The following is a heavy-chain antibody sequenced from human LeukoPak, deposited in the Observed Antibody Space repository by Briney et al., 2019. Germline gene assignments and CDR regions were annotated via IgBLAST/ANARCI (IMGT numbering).Heavy chain of an antibody. D-gene: IGHD5-24*01. Sequence: GGSLRLSCAASGFTVSSSYMTWVRQAPGKGLEWVSVIYSGGSTYYADSVKGRFTISRDNSKNTLYFQMNSLRAEDTAVYYCARGRRWQQQNPHYFDYWGQGTLVTVSS. CDR3: ARGRRWQQQNPHYFDY. J-gene: IGHJ4*02. CDR1: GFTVSSSY. CDR2: IYSGGST. V-gene: IGHV3-53*01.